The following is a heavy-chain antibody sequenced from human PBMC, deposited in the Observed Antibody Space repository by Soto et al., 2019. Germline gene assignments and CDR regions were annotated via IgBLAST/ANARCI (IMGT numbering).Heavy chain of an antibody. CDR2: TYYRSKWYS. CDR3: ARENWHYEGHHYGIAV. J-gene: IGHJ6*02. CDR1: GDSVSRNSGA. Sequence: SETLSLTCAISGDSVSRNSGAWNGIRQSPSGGLQWLGRTYYRSKWYSEYAPSVKSRITMKPDTAKNQFALQLKSVTPDDSGVYYWARENWHYEGHHYGIAVPGQGFTVTVS. D-gene: IGHD1-7*01. V-gene: IGHV6-1*01.